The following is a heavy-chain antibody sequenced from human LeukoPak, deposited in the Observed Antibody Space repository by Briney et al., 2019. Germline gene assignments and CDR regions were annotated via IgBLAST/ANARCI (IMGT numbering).Heavy chain of an antibody. CDR2: IYYSGST. D-gene: IGHD4-23*01. V-gene: IGHV4-59*11. J-gene: IGHJ4*02. CDR1: GGSISSHY. CDR3: ARGHGGKGFDY. Sequence: SETLSLTCTVSGGSISSHYWSWIRQPPGKGLEWIGCIYYSGSTNYNPSLKSRVTISVDTSKNQFSLKLSSVTAADTAVYYCARGHGGKGFDYWGQGTLVTVSS.